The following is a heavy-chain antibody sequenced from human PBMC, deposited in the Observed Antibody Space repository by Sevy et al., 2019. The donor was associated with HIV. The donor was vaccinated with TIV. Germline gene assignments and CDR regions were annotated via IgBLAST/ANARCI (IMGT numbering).Heavy chain of an antibody. CDR2: IKKDGSEK. Sequence: GGSLRLSCAGSGFTFSSFWMTWVCQGPGKGLEWVANIKKDGSEKYYMDSVKGRFTISRDNAKNSLYLQMNSLRAEDTAVYYCARDCNSASCLWGLDVWGQGTTVTVSS. V-gene: IGHV3-7*03. D-gene: IGHD1-26*01. CDR1: GFTFSSFW. CDR3: ARDCNSASCLWGLDV. J-gene: IGHJ6*02.